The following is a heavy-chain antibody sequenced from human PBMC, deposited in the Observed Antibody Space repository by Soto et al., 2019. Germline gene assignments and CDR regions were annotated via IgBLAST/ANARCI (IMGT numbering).Heavy chain of an antibody. CDR2: IIPILGIA. D-gene: IGHD2-15*01. J-gene: IGHJ4*02. Sequence: QVQLVQSGAEVQKPGSSVKVSCKASGGTFSSYTISWVRQAPGQGLEWMGRIIPILGIANYAQKFQGRVTITADKSTSTAYMELSSLRSEDTAVYYCARDRREYCSGGSCFDYWGQGTLVTVSS. CDR1: GGTFSSYT. CDR3: ARDRREYCSGGSCFDY. V-gene: IGHV1-69*08.